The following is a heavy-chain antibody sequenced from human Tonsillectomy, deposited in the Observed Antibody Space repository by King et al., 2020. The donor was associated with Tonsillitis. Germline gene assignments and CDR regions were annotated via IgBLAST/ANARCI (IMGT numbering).Heavy chain of an antibody. V-gene: IGHV3-66*01. Sequence: VQLVESGGGLVQPGGSLRLSCAASGFTVSGNYMTWVRQAPGKGLEWGSIIFSGGSTYYADSVKGRFTISRDTSKNTLYLQMNSLRAEDTAVYYCAGTTVTPPFDYWGQGTLVTVSS. CDR3: AGTTVTPPFDY. CDR1: GFTVSGNY. CDR2: IFSGGST. J-gene: IGHJ4*02. D-gene: IGHD4-17*01.